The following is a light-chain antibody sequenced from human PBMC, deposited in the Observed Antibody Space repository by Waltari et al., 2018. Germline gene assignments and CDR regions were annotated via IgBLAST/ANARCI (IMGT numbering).Light chain of an antibody. J-gene: IGKJ1*01. V-gene: IGKV3-20*01. CDR2: DAS. Sequence: EIVLTQSPGTLSLSPGERATLSCRASQSVGKYLVWYQQKPGQAPRLLIYDASIRATGIPDRFSGSGSGTDFSLTINRLEPEDSAVYYCQKYVNLPATFGQGTKVEI. CDR1: QSVGKY. CDR3: QKYVNLPAT.